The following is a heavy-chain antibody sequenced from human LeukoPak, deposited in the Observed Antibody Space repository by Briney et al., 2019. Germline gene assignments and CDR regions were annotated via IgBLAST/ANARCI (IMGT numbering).Heavy chain of an antibody. CDR3: ARDHVFWSGYYRESRYYMDV. CDR1: GFTFTTYG. Sequence: GGSLRLSCAASGFTFTTYGVHWVRQAPGKGLEWVAFMRYDGTNKYYADSAKGRFTISRDNSKNTQYLQMNSLRAEDTAVYYCARDHVFWSGYYRESRYYMDVWGKGTTVTVSS. CDR2: MRYDGTNK. V-gene: IGHV3-30*02. J-gene: IGHJ6*03. D-gene: IGHD3-3*01.